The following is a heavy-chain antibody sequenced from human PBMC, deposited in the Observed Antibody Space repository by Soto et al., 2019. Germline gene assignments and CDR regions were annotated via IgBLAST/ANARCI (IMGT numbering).Heavy chain of an antibody. CDR3: ARGVKSAFWSGYSLNWFDX. Sequence: ASVKVSCKASGYTFTGYYMHWVRQAPGQGLEWMGLINPNSGGTNYAHKFQGCVTMTRDTSISTAYMELSRLRSDDTAVYYCARGVKSAFWSGYSLNWFDXGGQGTLVTVSX. CDR1: GYTFTGYY. J-gene: IGHJ5*02. V-gene: IGHV1-2*04. CDR2: INPNSGGT. D-gene: IGHD3-3*01.